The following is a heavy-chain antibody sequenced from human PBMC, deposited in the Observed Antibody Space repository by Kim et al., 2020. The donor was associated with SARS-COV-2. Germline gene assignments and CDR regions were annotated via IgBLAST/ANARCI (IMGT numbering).Heavy chain of an antibody. Sequence: GGSLRLSCAASGFTFSSYEMNWVRQAPGKGLEWVSYISSSGSTIYYADSVKGRFTISRDNAKNSLYLQMNSLRAEDTAVYYCARVISGWYDYYYYGMDVWGQGTTVTVSS. CDR1: GFTFSSYE. D-gene: IGHD6-19*01. J-gene: IGHJ6*02. CDR3: ARVISGWYDYYYYGMDV. V-gene: IGHV3-48*03. CDR2: ISSSGSTI.